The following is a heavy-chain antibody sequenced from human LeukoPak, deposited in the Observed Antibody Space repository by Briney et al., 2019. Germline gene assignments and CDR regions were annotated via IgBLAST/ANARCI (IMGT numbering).Heavy chain of an antibody. V-gene: IGHV3-21*01. J-gene: IGHJ4*02. CDR3: ARISPKGPIDY. Sequence: GGSLRLSCAASGFTFSSYSMNRVRQAPGKGLEWVSSISSSSSYIYYADSVKGRFTISRDNAKNSLYLQMNSLRAEDTAVYYCARISPKGPIDYWGQGTLATVSS. CDR1: GFTFSSYS. CDR2: ISSSSSYI.